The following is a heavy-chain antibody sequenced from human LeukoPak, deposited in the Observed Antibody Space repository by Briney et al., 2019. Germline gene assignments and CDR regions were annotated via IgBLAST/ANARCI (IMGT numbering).Heavy chain of an antibody. J-gene: IGHJ4*02. V-gene: IGHV3-30*02. CDR3: VRGLWTAMGAGAY. CDR2: IRSDGTIK. Sequence: GESLRLSCAASTFTFSSYGMHWVRQAPGKGLEWVAFIRSDGTIKYYADSVKGRFTISRDNSKNTLYLQMNSLRTEDTAVYYCVRGLWTAMGAGAYWGQGTLVAVSS. CDR1: TFTFSSYG. D-gene: IGHD5-18*01.